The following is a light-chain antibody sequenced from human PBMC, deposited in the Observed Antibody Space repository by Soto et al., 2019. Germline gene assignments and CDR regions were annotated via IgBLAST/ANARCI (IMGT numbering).Light chain of an antibody. J-gene: IGKJ1*01. Sequence: EIVLTQSPGTLSLSPGERATLSCRASQSVSRSYFAWYQPKPGQAPRLRIYGASSMATGIPDRFSGSGSGTDSPLTTSRLEPVDFAVYYCQEYGSSPWTCSPWTKVEIK. CDR2: GAS. CDR3: QEYGSSPWT. CDR1: QSVSRSY. V-gene: IGKV3-20*01.